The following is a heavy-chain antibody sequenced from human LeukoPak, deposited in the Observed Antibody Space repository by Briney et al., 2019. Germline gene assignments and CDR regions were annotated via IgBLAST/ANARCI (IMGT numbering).Heavy chain of an antibody. J-gene: IGHJ4*02. CDR2: IRYDGSNK. Sequence: GGSLRLSRAASGFTFSSYGMHWVRQAPGKGLEWVAFIRYDGSNKYYADSVKGRFTISRDNSKNTLYLQMNSLRAEDTAVYYCAKGGRYCSSTSCFFDYWGQGTLVTVSS. D-gene: IGHD2-2*01. V-gene: IGHV3-30*02. CDR3: AKGGRYCSSTSCFFDY. CDR1: GFTFSSYG.